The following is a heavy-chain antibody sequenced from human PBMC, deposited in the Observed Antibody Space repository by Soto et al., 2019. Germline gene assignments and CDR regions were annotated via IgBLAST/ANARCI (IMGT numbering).Heavy chain of an antibody. V-gene: IGHV3-33*01. J-gene: IGHJ4*02. Sequence: SLRLSCAASGFTFSSYGMHWVRQAPGKGLEWVAVIWYDGSNKYYADSVKGRFTISRDNSKNTLYLQMNSLRAEDTAVYYCARDKFPLTVLFDYWGQGTLVTVSS. CDR2: IWYDGSNK. CDR1: GFTFSSYG. CDR3: ARDKFPLTVLFDY. D-gene: IGHD4-17*01.